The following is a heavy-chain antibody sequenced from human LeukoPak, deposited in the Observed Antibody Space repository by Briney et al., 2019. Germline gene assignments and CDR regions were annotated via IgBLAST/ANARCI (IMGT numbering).Heavy chain of an antibody. D-gene: IGHD6-19*01. CDR2: INPSSGST. CDR3: ARPARGSSGWYGGYHFDS. CDR1: GYTFTSYY. Sequence: ASVKVSCKASGYTFTSYYMHWVRQAPGQGLEWVGIINPSSGSTSYAQKFQGRVIMTRDTSTSTLYMELSSLRSDDTAVYYCARPARGSSGWYGGYHFDSWGQGTLVTVSS. J-gene: IGHJ4*02. V-gene: IGHV1-46*01.